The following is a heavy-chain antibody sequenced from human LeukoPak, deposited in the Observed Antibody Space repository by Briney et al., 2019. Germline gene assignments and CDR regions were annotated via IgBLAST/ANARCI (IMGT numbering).Heavy chain of an antibody. CDR2: IYSGGST. D-gene: IGHD3-3*01. CDR3: ARDLSDFWSGHYPMDV. V-gene: IGHV3-53*01. Sequence: GGSLRLSCAASGFTVSSNYMSWVRQAPGKGLEWVSVIYSGGSTYYADSVKGRFTISRDNSKNTLYLQMNSLRAEDTAVYYCARDLSDFWSGHYPMDVWGQGTTVTVSS. CDR1: GFTVSSNY. J-gene: IGHJ6*02.